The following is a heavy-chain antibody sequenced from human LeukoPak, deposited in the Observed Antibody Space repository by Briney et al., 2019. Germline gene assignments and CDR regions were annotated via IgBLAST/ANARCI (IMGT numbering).Heavy chain of an antibody. Sequence: ASVKVSCKASGYTFTSYGISWVRQAPGQGLEWMGWISAYNGNTNYAQKLQGRVTMTTDTSTSTAYMELRSLRSDDTAVYYCARRLVPAAMGYYYGMDVWGRGTTVTVSS. V-gene: IGHV1-18*01. J-gene: IGHJ6*02. D-gene: IGHD2-2*01. CDR3: ARRLVPAAMGYYYGMDV. CDR2: ISAYNGNT. CDR1: GYTFTSYG.